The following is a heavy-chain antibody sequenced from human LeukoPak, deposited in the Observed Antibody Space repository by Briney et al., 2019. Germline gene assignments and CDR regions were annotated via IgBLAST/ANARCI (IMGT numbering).Heavy chain of an antibody. Sequence: SETLSLTCTVSGYSISSGYYWGWIRQPPGKGLEWIGSIYHSGSTYYNPSLKSRVTISVDTSKNQFSLKLSSVTAADTAVYYCARLDSWFDPWAREPWSPSPQ. CDR3: ARLDSWFDP. V-gene: IGHV4-38-2*02. J-gene: IGHJ5*02. CDR1: GYSISSGYY. CDR2: IYHSGST.